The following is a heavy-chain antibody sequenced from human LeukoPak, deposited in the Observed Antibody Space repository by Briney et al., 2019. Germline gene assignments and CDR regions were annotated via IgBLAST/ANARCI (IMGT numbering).Heavy chain of an antibody. Sequence: GASVKVSCKASGGTFSSYAISWVRQAPGQGLEWMGGIIPIFGTANYAQKFQGRATITADESTSTAYMELSSLRSEDTAVYYCARRGIAVAADHFDYWGQGTLVTVSS. D-gene: IGHD6-19*01. CDR2: IIPIFGTA. V-gene: IGHV1-69*13. CDR1: GGTFSSYA. CDR3: ARRGIAVAADHFDY. J-gene: IGHJ4*02.